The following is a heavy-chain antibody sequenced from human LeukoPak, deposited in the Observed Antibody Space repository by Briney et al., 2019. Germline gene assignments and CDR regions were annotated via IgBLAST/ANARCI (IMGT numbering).Heavy chain of an antibody. D-gene: IGHD3-10*01. CDR2: IYPGDSET. CDR1: GYRFTNYW. V-gene: IGHV5-51*01. CDR3: ARLHGLGSFFGY. Sequence: GESLKISCKGSGYRFTNYWIGWVRQMPGKGLEWMGIIYPGDSETRDRPSFQGQVTISADKSISTAYLQWSSLKASDTAMYYCARLHGLGSFFGYWGQGTLLTVSS. J-gene: IGHJ4*02.